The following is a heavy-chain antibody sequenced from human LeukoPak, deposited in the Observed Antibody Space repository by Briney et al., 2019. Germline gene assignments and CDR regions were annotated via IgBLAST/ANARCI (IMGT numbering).Heavy chain of an antibody. J-gene: IGHJ4*02. CDR3: ARAGIAAAILT. D-gene: IGHD6-13*01. Sequence: ASVKVSCKASGYTFTGYYIHWVRQAPGQGLEWMGWINPSSGGTNSAQKFQGRVTMTRDTSISTAYMELSRLTSDDTAVYYCARAGIAAAILTWGQGTLVTVSS. CDR1: GYTFTGYY. V-gene: IGHV1-2*02. CDR2: INPSSGGT.